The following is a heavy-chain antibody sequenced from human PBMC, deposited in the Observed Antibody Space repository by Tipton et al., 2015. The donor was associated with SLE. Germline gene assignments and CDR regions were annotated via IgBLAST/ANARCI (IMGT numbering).Heavy chain of an antibody. V-gene: IGHV4-59*11. CDR2: IHYSGTT. D-gene: IGHD6-13*01. CDR3: ARSAGYSSSWAHFDY. J-gene: IGHJ4*02. Sequence: TLSLTCTVSGGSITNHYWNWIRQPPGKGLEWIGYIHYSGTTHDNPSLKSRVTMSVDMSKNQFSLRLTSVTAADTAVYYCARSAGYSSSWAHFDYWSQGTLVTVSS. CDR1: GGSITNHY.